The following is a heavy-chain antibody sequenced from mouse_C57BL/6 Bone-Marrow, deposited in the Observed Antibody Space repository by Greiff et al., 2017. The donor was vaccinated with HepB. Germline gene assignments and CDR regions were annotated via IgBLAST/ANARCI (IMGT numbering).Heavy chain of an antibody. V-gene: IGHV5-12*01. Sequence: EVHLVESGGGLVQPGGSLKLSCAASGFTFSDYYMYWVRQTPEKRLEWVAYISNGGGSTYYPDTVKGRFTISRDNAKNTLYLQMSRLKSEDTAMYYCARHATTAPFDYWGQGTTLTVSS. CDR3: ARHATTAPFDY. CDR2: ISNGGGST. J-gene: IGHJ2*01. D-gene: IGHD1-2*01. CDR1: GFTFSDYY.